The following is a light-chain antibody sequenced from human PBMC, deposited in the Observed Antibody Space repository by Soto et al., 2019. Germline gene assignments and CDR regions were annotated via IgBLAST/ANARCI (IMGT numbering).Light chain of an antibody. V-gene: IGLV1-44*01. CDR1: NSNIGSHT. J-gene: IGLJ1*01. CDR3: ASWDDTLQV. CDR2: SNS. Sequence: QAVLTQPPSASGTPGQRVTISCSGSNSNIGSHTVNWYQQLPGTAPKLLIYSNSQRPLGVPVRFSGSKSGTSASLAISGLQSEYEADYYCASWDDTLQVFGLVTKVTVL.